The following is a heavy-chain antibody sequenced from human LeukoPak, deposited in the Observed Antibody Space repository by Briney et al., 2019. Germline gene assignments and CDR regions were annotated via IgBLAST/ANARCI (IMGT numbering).Heavy chain of an antibody. CDR2: IYYSGST. J-gene: IGHJ4*02. CDR3: ARLVGTLRYFDWSRYQYFDY. CDR1: GGSISSSSYY. V-gene: IGHV4-39*07. D-gene: IGHD3-9*01. Sequence: PSETLSLTCTVSGGSISSSSYYWGWIRQPPGKGLEWIGSIYYSGSTYYNPSLKSRVTISVDTSKNQFSLKLSSVTAADTAVYYCARLVGTLRYFDWSRYQYFDYWGQGTLVTVSS.